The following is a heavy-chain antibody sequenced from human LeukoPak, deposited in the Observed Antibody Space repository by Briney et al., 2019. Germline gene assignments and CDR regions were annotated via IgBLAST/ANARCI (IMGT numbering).Heavy chain of an antibody. Sequence: ASVKVSCKASGYTFTGYYMHWVRQAPGQGLEWMGWINPHGGTNYAQKFQGWVSMTRDTSISTAYMELNRLTSDDTAVYYCARDLAAAGTKNSFDIWGQGTMVTVSS. CDR2: INPHGGT. D-gene: IGHD6-13*01. CDR1: GYTFTGYY. J-gene: IGHJ3*02. CDR3: ARDLAAAGTKNSFDI. V-gene: IGHV1-2*04.